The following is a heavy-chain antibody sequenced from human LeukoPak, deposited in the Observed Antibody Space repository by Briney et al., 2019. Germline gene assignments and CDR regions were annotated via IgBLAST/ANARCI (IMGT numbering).Heavy chain of an antibody. CDR3: AKLAGNNHYPRIDY. CDR1: GYTFTSYG. J-gene: IGHJ4*02. V-gene: IGHV1-18*01. Sequence: ASVKVSCKASGYTFTSYGISWVRQAPGQGLEWMGWISAYNGNTNYAQKLQGRVTMTTDTSTSTAYMELRSLRSDDTAVYYCAKLAGNNHYPRIDYWGQGTLVTVSS. CDR2: ISAYNGNT. D-gene: IGHD1-14*01.